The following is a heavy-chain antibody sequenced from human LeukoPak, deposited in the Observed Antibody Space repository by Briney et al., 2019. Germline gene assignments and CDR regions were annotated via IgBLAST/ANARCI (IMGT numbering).Heavy chain of an antibody. CDR2: INARGGST. V-gene: IGHV1-46*01. Sequence: AASVKVSCKASGYTFTSYYMHWVRQAPGRGLEWMGIINARGGSTSYAQKFQGRVTMTRDTSTSTVYMELSSLRSEDTAVYYCARGFVIAAGGETGGWFDLRGQGTLVTVSS. J-gene: IGHJ5*02. D-gene: IGHD6-13*01. CDR3: ARGFVIAAGGETGGWFDL. CDR1: GYTFTSYY.